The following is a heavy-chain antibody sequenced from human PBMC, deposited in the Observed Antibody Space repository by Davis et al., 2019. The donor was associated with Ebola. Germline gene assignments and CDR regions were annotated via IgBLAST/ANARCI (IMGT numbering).Heavy chain of an antibody. Sequence: PAGSLRLSCAASGFTFSDYYMNWIRQAPGKGLEWVAVVSHSEREKFYADSVKGRFTISRDNSENTLYLQMNSLTADDTAVYYCARAVFHEVLDYWGQGTPVTVSS. CDR2: VSHSEREK. D-gene: IGHD3-3*01. CDR1: GFTFSDYY. J-gene: IGHJ4*02. CDR3: ARAVFHEVLDY. V-gene: IGHV3-30*03.